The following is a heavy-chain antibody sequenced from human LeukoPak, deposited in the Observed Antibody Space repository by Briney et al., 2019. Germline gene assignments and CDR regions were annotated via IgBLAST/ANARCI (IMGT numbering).Heavy chain of an antibody. Sequence: ASVKVSCKASGYTYTSYDINWVRQATGQGLEWMGWMNPNSGNTGYAQKFQGRVTMTRNTSISTAYMELSSLRSEDTAVYYCASRPEYYYDSSGYPPEDAFDIWGQGTMVTVS. CDR3: ASRPEYYYDSSGYPPEDAFDI. D-gene: IGHD3-22*01. CDR1: GYTYTSYD. J-gene: IGHJ3*02. V-gene: IGHV1-8*01. CDR2: MNPNSGNT.